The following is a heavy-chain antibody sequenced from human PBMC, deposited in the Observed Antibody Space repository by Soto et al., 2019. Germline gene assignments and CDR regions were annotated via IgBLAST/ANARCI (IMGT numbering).Heavy chain of an antibody. CDR2: IYHSGST. J-gene: IGHJ3*02. Sequence: PSETLSLTCTVSGGSISSGDYYWSWIRQPPGKGLEWIGYIYHSGSTYYNPSLKSRVTISVDRSKNQFSLKLSSVTAADTAVYYCARDRHNWNGDDAFDIWGQGTMVTVSS. CDR3: ARDRHNWNGDDAFDI. CDR1: GGSISSGDYY. V-gene: IGHV4-30-2*01. D-gene: IGHD1-1*01.